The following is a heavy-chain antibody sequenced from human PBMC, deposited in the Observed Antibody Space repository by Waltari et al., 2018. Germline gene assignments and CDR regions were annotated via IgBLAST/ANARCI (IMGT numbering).Heavy chain of an antibody. CDR3: AKDVKRVIAARPRDGSYYFDY. CDR2: ISGSGGST. J-gene: IGHJ4*02. D-gene: IGHD6-6*01. CDR1: GFTFSSYA. Sequence: EVQLVESGGGLVQPGGSLRLSCAASGFTFSSYAMSWVRQAPGKGLEWVSAISGSGGSTYYADSVKGRFTISRDNSKNTLYLQMNSLRAEDTAVYYCAKDVKRVIAARPRDGSYYFDYWGQGTLVTVSS. V-gene: IGHV3-23*04.